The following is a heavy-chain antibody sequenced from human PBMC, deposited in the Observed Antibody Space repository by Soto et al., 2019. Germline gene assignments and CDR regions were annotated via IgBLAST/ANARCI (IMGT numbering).Heavy chain of an antibody. V-gene: IGHV3-23*01. D-gene: IGHD2-2*01. Sequence: GGSLRLSCAASGFTFRNYAMSWARQAPGKGLEWVSAISGSGGTTHYADSVKGRFTISRDNSKNTLYLQMNSLRVEDTAVYYCAKDRSSTSCYAFDYWGQGSLVTVSS. CDR2: ISGSGGTT. CDR1: GFTFRNYA. CDR3: AKDRSSTSCYAFDY. J-gene: IGHJ4*02.